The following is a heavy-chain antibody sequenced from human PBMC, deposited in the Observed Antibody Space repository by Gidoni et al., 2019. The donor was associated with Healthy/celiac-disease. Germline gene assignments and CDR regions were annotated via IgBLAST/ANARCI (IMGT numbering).Heavy chain of an antibody. Sequence: EVQLVESGGGLVQPGGSLRLSCAASGFTFSSYWMHWVRQAPGKGLVWVSRINSDGSSTSYADSVKGRFTISRDNAKNTLYLQMNSLRAEDTAVYYCARDGGYSYGTHYYYGMDVWGQGTTVTVSS. CDR3: ARDGGYSYGTHYYYGMDV. D-gene: IGHD5-18*01. V-gene: IGHV3-74*01. J-gene: IGHJ6*02. CDR1: GFTFSSYW. CDR2: INSDGSST.